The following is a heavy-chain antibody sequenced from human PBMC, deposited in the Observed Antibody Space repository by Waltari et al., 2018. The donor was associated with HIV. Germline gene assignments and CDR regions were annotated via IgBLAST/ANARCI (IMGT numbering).Heavy chain of an antibody. CDR3: ARDPKGGAVAGTGY. CDR1: GGPFSSYA. V-gene: IGHV1-69*01. CDR2: IIPIFGTA. Sequence: QVQLVQSGAEVKKPGSSVTVSCKASGGPFSSYAISWVRQAPGQGLEWMGGIIPIFGTANYAQKYQGRVTITADESTSTAYMELSSLRSEDTAVYYCARDPKGGAVAGTGYWGQGTLVTVSS. J-gene: IGHJ4*02. D-gene: IGHD6-19*01.